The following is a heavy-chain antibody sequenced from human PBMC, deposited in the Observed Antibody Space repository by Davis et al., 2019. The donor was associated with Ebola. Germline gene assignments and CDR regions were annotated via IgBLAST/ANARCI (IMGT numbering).Heavy chain of an antibody. Sequence: SGPTLVKPTETLTLTCTVSGFSLSNTRMGVSWIRQPPGKALEWLAHIFSNDEKSYGTSLKSRLTISKDTSKSQVVLTMTNMDPVDTATYYCARRRYSSGWYWFDYWGQGTLVTVSS. D-gene: IGHD6-19*01. CDR3: ARRRYSSGWYWFDY. J-gene: IGHJ4*02. CDR2: IFSNDEK. CDR1: GFSLSNTRMG. V-gene: IGHV2-26*01.